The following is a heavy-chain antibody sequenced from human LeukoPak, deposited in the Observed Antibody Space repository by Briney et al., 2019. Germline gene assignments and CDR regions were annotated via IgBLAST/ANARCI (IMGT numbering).Heavy chain of an antibody. V-gene: IGHV1-46*01. CDR1: GYTFTSYY. J-gene: IGHJ3*02. CDR2: INPSGGST. Sequence: ASVKVSCKASGYTFTSYYMHWVRQAPGQGLEWMGLINPSGGSTSYAQKFQGRVTMTRDTSTSTVYMELSSLRSEDTAVYYCARGGDSSGPALDAFDIWGQGTMVTVSS. D-gene: IGHD3-22*01. CDR3: ARGGDSSGPALDAFDI.